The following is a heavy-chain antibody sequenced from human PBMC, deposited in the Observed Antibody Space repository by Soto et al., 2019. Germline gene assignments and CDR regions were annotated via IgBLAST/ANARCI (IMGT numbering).Heavy chain of an antibody. Sequence: GESLKISCKGSVYSFTSYWISWVRQMPGKGLEWMGRIDPSDSYTNYSPSFQGHVTISADKSISTAYLQWSSLKASDTAMYYCARLYCSSTSCNYGMDVWGQGTTVTVSS. CDR3: ARLYCSSTSCNYGMDV. J-gene: IGHJ6*02. D-gene: IGHD2-2*01. V-gene: IGHV5-10-1*01. CDR1: VYSFTSYW. CDR2: IDPSDSYT.